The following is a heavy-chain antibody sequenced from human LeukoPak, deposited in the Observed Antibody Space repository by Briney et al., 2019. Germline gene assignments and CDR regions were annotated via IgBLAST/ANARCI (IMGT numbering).Heavy chain of an antibody. CDR3: ARRYNILTGFLF. CDR2: INPNSGDT. V-gene: IGHV1-2*02. J-gene: IGHJ4*02. D-gene: IGHD3-9*01. CDR1: GYTFTDYY. Sequence: GASVRVSSKASGYTFTDYYVNWVRQAPGHGLEWMGWINPNSGDTNYAETFQGRVTMTRDTSISTAYMELNRLRSDDTAVYYCARRYNILTGFLFWGQGTLVTVSS.